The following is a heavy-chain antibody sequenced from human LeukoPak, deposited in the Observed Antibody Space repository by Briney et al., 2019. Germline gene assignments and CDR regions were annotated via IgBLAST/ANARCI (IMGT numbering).Heavy chain of an antibody. CDR1: GFTFRDYW. CDR2: IKEDGSEK. V-gene: IGHV3-7*01. D-gene: IGHD1-14*01. Sequence: PGGSLRLSCVASGFTFRDYWMTWVRQAPGKGLEWVANIKEDGSEKNYADSVKGRFTTSRDNSKNSVYLQMNSLRGEDTAVYYCASARYGDFWGQGNRVTVSS. J-gene: IGHJ4*02. CDR3: ASARYGDF.